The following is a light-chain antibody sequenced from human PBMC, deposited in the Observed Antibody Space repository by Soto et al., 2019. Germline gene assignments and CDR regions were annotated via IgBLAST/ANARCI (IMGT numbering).Light chain of an antibody. V-gene: IGKV1-39*01. J-gene: IGKJ5*01. Sequence: DIQMTQSPSSLSASVGDRVTITCRASQSISSYLNWYQQKPGKAPKLLMYAASSLQSGVPSRFSGSGSGTDFILTISSLQPEDFATYYCQQSYSTPITFGQGTRLEI. CDR1: QSISSY. CDR3: QQSYSTPIT. CDR2: AAS.